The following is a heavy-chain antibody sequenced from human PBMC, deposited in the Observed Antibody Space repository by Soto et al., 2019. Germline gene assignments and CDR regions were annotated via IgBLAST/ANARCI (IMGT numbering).Heavy chain of an antibody. CDR1: GASITSTTYF. V-gene: IGHV4-39*01. CDR2: IYYSGKN. Sequence: SETLSLTCSLSGASITSTTYFWAWIRQPPGKGLEWVGSIYYSGKNHYNPSLKSRATISVDRSRNQFSLQVSSVTAADTAVYYCAKNLPRTGRFDHWGQGTVVTVSS. CDR3: AKNLPRTGRFDH. J-gene: IGHJ4*02.